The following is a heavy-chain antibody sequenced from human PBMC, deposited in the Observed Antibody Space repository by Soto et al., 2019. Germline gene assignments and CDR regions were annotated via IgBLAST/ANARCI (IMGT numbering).Heavy chain of an antibody. Sequence: SETLSLTCTVSGGSISSGGYYWSWIRQHPGKGLEWIGYIYYSGSTYYNPSLKSRVTISVDTSKNQFSLKLSSVTAADTAVYYCAREERLYGGNYFYWGQGTLVTVS. J-gene: IGHJ4*02. D-gene: IGHD4-17*01. V-gene: IGHV4-31*03. CDR2: IYYSGST. CDR3: AREERLYGGNYFY. CDR1: GGSISSGGYY.